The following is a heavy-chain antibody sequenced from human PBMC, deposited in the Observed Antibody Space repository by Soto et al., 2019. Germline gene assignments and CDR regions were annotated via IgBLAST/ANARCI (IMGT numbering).Heavy chain of an antibody. Sequence: SETLSLTCAVYGGSFSGYYWSWIRQPPGKGLEWIGEINHSGSTNYNPSLKSRVTISVDTSKNQFSLKLSSVTAADTAVYYCAVRLRYFDWLFFRGGFDPWGQGTLVTVSS. J-gene: IGHJ5*02. CDR1: GGSFSGYY. CDR3: AVRLRYFDWLFFRGGFDP. V-gene: IGHV4-34*01. D-gene: IGHD3-9*01. CDR2: INHSGST.